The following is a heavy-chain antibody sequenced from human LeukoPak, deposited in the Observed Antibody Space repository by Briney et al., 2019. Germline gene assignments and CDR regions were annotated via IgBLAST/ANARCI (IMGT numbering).Heavy chain of an antibody. CDR2: INPGGGST. CDR3: ARGWVDAFDI. D-gene: IGHD3-16*01. J-gene: IGHJ3*02. V-gene: IGHV1-46*01. Sequence: APVKVSCKASGYTFTSYNMHWVRQAPGQGLEWMGIINPGGGSTSYAQKFQGRVAMTRDTSTSTVYMQLSSLRSEDTAVYYCARGWVDAFDIWGQGTMVTVSS. CDR1: GYTFTSYN.